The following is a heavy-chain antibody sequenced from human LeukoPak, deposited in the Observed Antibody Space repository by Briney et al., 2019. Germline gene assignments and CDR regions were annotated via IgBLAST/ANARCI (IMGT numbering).Heavy chain of an antibody. CDR2: IYYSGST. V-gene: IGHV4-59*12. CDR1: GGSISSYY. D-gene: IGHD5-24*01. J-gene: IGHJ5*02. Sequence: PSETLSLTCTVSGGSISSYYWSWIRQPPGKGLEWIGYIYYSGSTKYNPSLKSRVTMSVDTSKRQFSLKLSSVTAADTAIYYCATADGYTSAWGQGTLVTVSS. CDR3: ATADGYTSA.